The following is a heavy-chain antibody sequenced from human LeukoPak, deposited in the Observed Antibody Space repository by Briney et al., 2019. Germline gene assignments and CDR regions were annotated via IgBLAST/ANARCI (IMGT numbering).Heavy chain of an antibody. CDR3: ARAVRGVPLYYFDY. J-gene: IGHJ4*02. Sequence: GGSLRLSCAASGFTVSSNYMSWVRQAPGKGLEWVSVIYSGGSTYYADSVKGRFTISRDNSKNTLYLRMNSLRAEDTAVYYCARAVRGVPLYYFDYWGQGTLVTVSS. CDR1: GFTVSSNY. CDR2: IYSGGST. D-gene: IGHD3-10*01. V-gene: IGHV3-53*01.